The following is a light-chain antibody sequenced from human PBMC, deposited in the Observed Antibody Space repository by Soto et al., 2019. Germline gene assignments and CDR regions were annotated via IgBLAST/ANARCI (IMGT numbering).Light chain of an antibody. J-gene: IGLJ3*02. V-gene: IGLV2-14*01. CDR3: SSYTSSSSNWV. Sequence: QSALTQPASVSGSPGQSITISCTGTSSDVGGYNYVSWYQQHPGKAPKLMIYDVSNRPSVVSNRFSGSKSGNTASLTISGLQAEAEADYYFSSYTSSSSNWVFGGGTKLTVL. CDR2: DVS. CDR1: SSDVGGYNY.